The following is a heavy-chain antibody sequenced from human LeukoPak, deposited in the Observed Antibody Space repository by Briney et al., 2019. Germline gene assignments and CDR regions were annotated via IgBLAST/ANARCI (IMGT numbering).Heavy chain of an antibody. CDR3: ARTKTGPTAGTLRHFAY. CDR1: GYSFTTYW. J-gene: IGHJ4*02. Sequence: GEALKISCQGSGYSFTTYWIVWVRQMPGRGVECRGVIFPGDSGTRYSPSFQRQLTISADKSISTAYLQWSRLKASHTAMYYCARTKTGPTAGTLRHFAYWGQGPLVPVSS. V-gene: IGHV5-51*01. D-gene: IGHD1-14*01. CDR2: IFPGDSGT.